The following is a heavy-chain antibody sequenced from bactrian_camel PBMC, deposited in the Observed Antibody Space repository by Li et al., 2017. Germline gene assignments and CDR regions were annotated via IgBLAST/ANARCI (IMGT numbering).Heavy chain of an antibody. J-gene: IGHJ4*01. CDR3: ALASRPLWLGPSLNQQNYNY. V-gene: IGHV3S42*01. D-gene: IGHD1*01. CDR1: GTGDGSELKC. Sequence: VQLVESGGGSVQAGGSLTLSCAASGTGDGSELKCMAWFRQAPGQEREGVAAIYNGDGSAIYTDSAKGRFIMSQDNAKHMVYLQMDNVIPEDTATYYCALASRPLWLGPSLNQQNYNYWGQGTQVTVS. CDR2: IYNGDGSA.